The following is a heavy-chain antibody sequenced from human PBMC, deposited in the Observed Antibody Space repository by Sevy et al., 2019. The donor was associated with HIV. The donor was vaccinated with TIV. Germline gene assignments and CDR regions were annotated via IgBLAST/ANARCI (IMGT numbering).Heavy chain of an antibody. CDR2: ISYTGST. CDR3: ARDLWSGYSNSYNWFDP. D-gene: IGHD3-3*01. V-gene: IGHV4-59*01. J-gene: IGHJ5*02. CDR1: GGSISSYY. Sequence: SETLSLTCTVSGGSISSYYWSWIRQPPGKGLEWIGYISYTGSTNYNPSLRSRVTILVDTSKNQFSLKLSSVTAADTAVYYCARDLWSGYSNSYNWFDPWGQGTLVTVSS.